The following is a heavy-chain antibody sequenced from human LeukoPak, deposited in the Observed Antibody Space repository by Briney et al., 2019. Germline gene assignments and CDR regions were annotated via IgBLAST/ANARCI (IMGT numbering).Heavy chain of an antibody. CDR3: ATLAIVVVIKDDAFDI. D-gene: IGHD3-22*01. CDR1: GFTFSTYA. CDR2: ISATGSTT. J-gene: IGHJ3*02. V-gene: IGHV3-23*01. Sequence: GGSLRLSCAASGFTFSTYAMTWVRQAPGKGLESVSLISATGSTTYYAESVRGRFTISRDNSKNTLYLQMNSLRAEDTAVYYCATLAIVVVIKDDAFDIWGQGTMVTVSS.